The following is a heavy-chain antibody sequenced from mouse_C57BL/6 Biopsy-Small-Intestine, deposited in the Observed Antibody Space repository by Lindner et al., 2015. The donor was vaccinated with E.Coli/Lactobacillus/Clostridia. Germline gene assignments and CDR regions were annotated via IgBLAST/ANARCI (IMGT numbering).Heavy chain of an antibody. V-gene: IGHV1-54*01. Sequence: VQLQESGAELVRPGTSVKVSCKASGYAFSNYLIEWVKQRPGQGLEWIGVINPGSGGTNYNEKFKGKATLTADKSSSTAYMQLSSLTSEDSAVYFCARSEYYGSHYFDYWGQGTTLTVSS. CDR1: GYAFSNYL. J-gene: IGHJ2*01. D-gene: IGHD1-1*01. CDR2: INPGSGGT. CDR3: ARSEYYGSHYFDY.